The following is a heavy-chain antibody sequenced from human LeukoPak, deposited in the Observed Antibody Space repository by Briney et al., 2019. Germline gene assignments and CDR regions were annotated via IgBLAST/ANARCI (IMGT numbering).Heavy chain of an antibody. CDR3: ARGHLVGTTSAYYYMDV. CDR2: IKKEGSEK. Sequence: PGGSLRLSCAASGFTFSIYCMSWVRQAPGKGLEWVASIKKEGSEKYYVDSVKGRFTISRDNAKNSLYLQMNNVRAEDTAVYYCARGHLVGTTSAYYYMDVWGKGTTVTVSS. J-gene: IGHJ6*03. D-gene: IGHD1-26*01. CDR1: GFTFSIYC. V-gene: IGHV3-7*04.